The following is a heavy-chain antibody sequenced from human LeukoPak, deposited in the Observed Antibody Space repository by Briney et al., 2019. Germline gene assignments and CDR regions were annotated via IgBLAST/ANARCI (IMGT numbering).Heavy chain of an antibody. CDR1: GFTFTNYW. CDR2: MNSDGTSI. D-gene: IGHD2-15*01. J-gene: IGHJ3*01. CDR3: ARSQSGVFDV. V-gene: IGHV3-74*01. Sequence: PGGSLRLSCVVSGFTFTNYWVQWVRQVPGEGLVWVARMNSDGTSIIHADSVKGRFTISRDNAESTLYLQMNSLRPEDTALYYCARSQSGVFDVWGEGTMVIVSS.